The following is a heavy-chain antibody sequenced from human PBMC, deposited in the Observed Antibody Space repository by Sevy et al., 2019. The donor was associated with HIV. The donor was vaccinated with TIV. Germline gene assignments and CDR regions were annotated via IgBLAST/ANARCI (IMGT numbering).Heavy chain of an antibody. D-gene: IGHD3-10*01. Sequence: GGSLRLSCAASGFTFSSYAMHWVRQAPGKGLEWVAVISYDGGNKYYADSVKGRFTITRDNSKNTLYLQMNSLRAEDTAVYYCARFRTMDELYYYGMDVWGQGTTVTVSS. V-gene: IGHV3-30-3*01. CDR3: ARFRTMDELYYYGMDV. CDR1: GFTFSSYA. J-gene: IGHJ6*02. CDR2: ISYDGGNK.